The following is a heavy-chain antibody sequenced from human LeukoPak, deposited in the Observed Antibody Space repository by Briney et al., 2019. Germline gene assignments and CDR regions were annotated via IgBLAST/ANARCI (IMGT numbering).Heavy chain of an antibody. V-gene: IGHV4-59*08. J-gene: IGHJ4*02. Sequence: NPSETLSLTCTVSGGSISNSYWSWMRQPPGKGLEWIGYIYYSGDTNYNPSLTSRVTVSLEKSKNQFSLKLSSVTAADTAVYYCARRRGDFWSDYYAFDYWGQGTLVTISS. CDR1: GGSISNSY. CDR2: IYYSGDT. CDR3: ARRRGDFWSDYYAFDY. D-gene: IGHD3-3*01.